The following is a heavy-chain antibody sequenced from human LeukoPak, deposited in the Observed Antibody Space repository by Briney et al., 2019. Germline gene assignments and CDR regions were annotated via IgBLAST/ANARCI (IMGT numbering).Heavy chain of an antibody. V-gene: IGHV4-39*07. CDR3: ARGRRSPTYSSGWYLVY. CDR2: INHSGST. J-gene: IGHJ4*02. D-gene: IGHD6-19*01. Sequence: SETLSLTCTVSGDSISSSNCYWRWLRQPPGKGLEWLGQINHSGSTNYNPSLKSRVTISVDTSKNQFSLKLSSVTAADTAVYYCARGRRSPTYSSGWYLVYWGQGTLVTVSS. CDR1: GDSISSSNCY.